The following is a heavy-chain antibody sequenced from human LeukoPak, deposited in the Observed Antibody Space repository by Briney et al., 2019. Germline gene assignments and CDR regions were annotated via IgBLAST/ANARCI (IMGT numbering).Heavy chain of an antibody. Sequence: GESLKISCKGSGYSFTSYWIGWVRQMPGKGLEWMGIIYPGDSDTRYSPSFQGQVTISADKSISTAYLQWSSLKASDTAMYYCARHETPARILDPFDIWGQGTMVTVSS. CDR2: IYPGDSDT. V-gene: IGHV5-51*01. J-gene: IGHJ3*02. CDR3: ARHETPARILDPFDI. CDR1: GYSFTSYW. D-gene: IGHD1-14*01.